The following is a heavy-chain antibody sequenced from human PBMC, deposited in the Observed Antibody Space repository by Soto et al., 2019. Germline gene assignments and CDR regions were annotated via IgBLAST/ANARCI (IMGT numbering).Heavy chain of an antibody. V-gene: IGHV3-30*18. Sequence: GGSLRLSCAASGFTFSSYGMHRVRQAPGKGLEWVAVISYDGSNKYYADSVKGRFTISRDNSKNTLYLQMNTLRVEDTAVYYCAKDLSGGDCPWGQGTLVTVSS. CDR3: AKDLSGGDCP. CDR1: GFTFSSYG. CDR2: ISYDGSNK. J-gene: IGHJ5*02. D-gene: IGHD2-21*02.